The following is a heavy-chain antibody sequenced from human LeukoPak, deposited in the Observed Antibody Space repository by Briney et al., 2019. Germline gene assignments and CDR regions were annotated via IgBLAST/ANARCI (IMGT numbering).Heavy chain of an antibody. J-gene: IGHJ5*02. CDR3: ARQGLLSGRFDP. CDR2: IYYSGST. D-gene: IGHD3-10*01. CDR1: GGSISSGDYY. V-gene: IGHV4-30-4*01. Sequence: PSETLSLTCTVSGGSISSGDYYWIWIRQPPGKGLEWIGYIYYSGSTYYNPSLKSRVTISVDTSKNQFSLKLRSVIAADTAVYYCARQGLLSGRFDPWGQGTLVTVSS.